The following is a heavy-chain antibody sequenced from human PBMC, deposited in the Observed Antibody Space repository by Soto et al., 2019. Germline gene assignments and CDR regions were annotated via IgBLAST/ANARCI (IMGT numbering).Heavy chain of an antibody. CDR2: ISAYNGNT. CDR3: ARDIAVDTDIVTESLAS. Sequence: QVQLVQSGAEVKKPGASVKVSCKASGYTFTSYGISWVRQAPGQGLEWMGWISAYNGNTNYAQQLQGRVTMTTDTSTSTAYMELRSLRSDDTAVYYCARDIAVDTDIVTESLASWGQGTLVTVSS. CDR1: GYTFTSYG. J-gene: IGHJ4*02. D-gene: IGHD5-18*01. V-gene: IGHV1-18*01.